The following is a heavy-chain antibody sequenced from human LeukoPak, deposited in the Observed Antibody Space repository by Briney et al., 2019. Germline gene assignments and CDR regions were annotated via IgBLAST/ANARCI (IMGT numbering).Heavy chain of an antibody. CDR3: ARLYYSYGIMDFDY. V-gene: IGHV4-38-2*01. CDR2: IYHSGSI. D-gene: IGHD5-18*01. CDR1: GYSISSGYY. J-gene: IGHJ4*02. Sequence: PSETLSLTCAVSGYSISSGYYWGWIRPPPGKGLEWIGSIYHSGSIYYNPSLKSRVTISVDTSKNQFSLKLSSVTAADTAVYYCARLYYSYGIMDFDYWGQGTLVTVSS.